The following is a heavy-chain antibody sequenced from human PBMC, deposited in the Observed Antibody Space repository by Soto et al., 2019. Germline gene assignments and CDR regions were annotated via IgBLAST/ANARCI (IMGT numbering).Heavy chain of an antibody. CDR2: IYHSGST. D-gene: IGHD4-4*01. J-gene: IGHJ4*02. Sequence: QLQLQESGSGLVKPSQTLSLTCAVSGVSISSGGYSWSWIRQPPGKGLEWIGYIYHSGSTYYNPSLKSRVTISVDRSKNQFSLKLSSVTAADTAVYYCARGYRFNTYYFDYWGQGTLVTVSS. CDR3: ARGYRFNTYYFDY. V-gene: IGHV4-30-2*01. CDR1: GVSISSGGYS.